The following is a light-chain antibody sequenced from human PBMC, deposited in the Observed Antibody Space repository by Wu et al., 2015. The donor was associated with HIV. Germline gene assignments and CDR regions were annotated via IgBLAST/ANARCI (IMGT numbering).Light chain of an antibody. CDR1: QSVTNSY. J-gene: IGKJ1*01. CDR2: DAS. Sequence: EIVLTQSPGTLSLSPGERATLSCRAGQSVTNSYLAWYQQKPGQAPRLLIYDASSRATGIPDRFSGSGSGTVFTLTISKLEPEDFAMYYCQQYGSSWTFGQGTKVEIK. CDR3: QQYGSSWT. V-gene: IGKV3-20*01.